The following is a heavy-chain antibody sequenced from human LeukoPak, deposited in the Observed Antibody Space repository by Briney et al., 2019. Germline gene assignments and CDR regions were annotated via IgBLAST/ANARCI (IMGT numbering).Heavy chain of an antibody. D-gene: IGHD2-8*01. J-gene: IGHJ3*02. Sequence: SETLSLTCTVSGGSLSDYFWTWMRQPAGKGLEWIGRMSTGGSTNYNPSLKSRVTMSVNTSKTRFSLELNSVTAADTAVYYCARRYCTSTTCYYGAFDIWGQGTMVTVSS. V-gene: IGHV4-4*07. CDR3: ARRYCTSTTCYYGAFDI. CDR1: GGSLSDYF. CDR2: MSTGGST.